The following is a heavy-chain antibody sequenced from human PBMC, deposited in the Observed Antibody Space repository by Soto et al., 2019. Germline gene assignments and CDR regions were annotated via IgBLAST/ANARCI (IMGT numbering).Heavy chain of an antibody. J-gene: IGHJ4*02. CDR1: GFSLSTSGVG. CDR3: AHQYSSSWYRGVGIWSG. CDR2: IYWDDDK. V-gene: IGHV2-5*02. D-gene: IGHD6-13*01. Sequence: QITLKESGPTLVKPTQTLTLTCTFSGFSLSTSGVGVGWIRQPPGKALEWLALIYWDDDKRYSPSLKSRLTITKDNSKHQVVLTMTNMDPVDTATYYRAHQYSSSWYRGVGIWSGWGQGTLVTVSS.